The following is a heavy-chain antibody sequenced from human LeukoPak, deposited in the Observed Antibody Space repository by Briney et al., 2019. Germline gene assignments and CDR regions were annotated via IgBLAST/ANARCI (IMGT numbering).Heavy chain of an antibody. CDR3: AREGLVRGATDY. CDR2: IYYSGST. CDR1: GGSISSGDYY. V-gene: IGHV4-30-4*08. J-gene: IGHJ4*02. D-gene: IGHD2-2*01. Sequence: SQTLSLTCTVSGGSISSGDYYWSWIRQPPGKGLEWIGYIYYSGSTYYNPSLKSRVTISVDTSKNQFSLKLCSVTAADTAVYYCAREGLVRGATDYWGQGTLVTVSS.